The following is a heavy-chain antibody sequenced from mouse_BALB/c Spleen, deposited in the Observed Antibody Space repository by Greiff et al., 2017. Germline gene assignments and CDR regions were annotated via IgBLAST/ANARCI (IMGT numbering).Heavy chain of an antibody. CDR3: ARFYYGSSLYAMDY. CDR1: GFTFSDYY. Sequence: EVKLMESGGGLVKPGGSLKLSCAASGFTFSDYYMYWVRQTPEKRLEWVATISDGGSYTYYPDSVKGRFTISRDNAKNNLYLQMSSLKSEDTAMYYCARFYYGSSLYAMDYWGQGTSVTVSS. D-gene: IGHD1-1*01. J-gene: IGHJ4*01. CDR2: ISDGGSYT. V-gene: IGHV5-4*02.